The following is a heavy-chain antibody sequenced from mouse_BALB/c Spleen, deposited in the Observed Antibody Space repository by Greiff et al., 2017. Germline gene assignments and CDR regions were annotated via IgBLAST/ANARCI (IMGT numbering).Heavy chain of an antibody. J-gene: IGHJ4*01. CDR1: GFTFSSYA. CDR2: ISSGGST. V-gene: IGHV5-6-5*01. Sequence: EVQLMESGGGLVKPGGSLKLSCAASGFTFSSYAMSWVRQTPEKRLEWVASISSGGSTYYPDSVKGRFTISRDNARNILYLQMSSLRSEDTAMYYCARRDGNPYYYAMDYWGQGTSVTVSS. D-gene: IGHD2-1*01. CDR3: ARRDGNPYYYAMDY.